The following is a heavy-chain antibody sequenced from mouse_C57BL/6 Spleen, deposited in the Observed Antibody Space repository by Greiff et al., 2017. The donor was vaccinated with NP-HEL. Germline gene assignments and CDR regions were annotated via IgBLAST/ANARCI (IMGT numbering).Heavy chain of an antibody. Sequence: QVQLQQSGAELMKPGASVKLSCKATGYTFTGYWIEWVKQRPGHGLEWIGEILPGSGSTNYNEKFKGKATFTADTSSNTAYMQLSSLTTGDSAIYYCARRGWEGGDSYFDYWGQGTTLTVSS. V-gene: IGHV1-9*01. CDR3: ARRGWEGGDSYFDY. D-gene: IGHD3-3*01. CDR1: GYTFTGYW. CDR2: ILPGSGST. J-gene: IGHJ2*01.